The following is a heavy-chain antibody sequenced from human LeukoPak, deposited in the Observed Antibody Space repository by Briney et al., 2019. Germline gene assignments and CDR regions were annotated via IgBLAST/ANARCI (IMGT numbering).Heavy chain of an antibody. CDR2: INHSGST. CDR3: ARGPLGIASV. V-gene: IGHV4-34*01. Sequence: SETLSLTCAVYGGPFSGYYWSWIRQPPGKGLEWIGEINHSGSTNYNPSLKGRVTISVDTSKNQFSLKLSSVTAADTAVYYCARGPLGIASVWGQGTLVTVSS. J-gene: IGHJ4*02. CDR1: GGPFSGYY. D-gene: IGHD6-25*01.